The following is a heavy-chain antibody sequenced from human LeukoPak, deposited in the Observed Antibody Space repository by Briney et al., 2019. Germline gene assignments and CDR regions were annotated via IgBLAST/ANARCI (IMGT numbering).Heavy chain of an antibody. CDR1: GGTFISYT. V-gene: IGHV1-69*04. CDR3: ARDPDCTNGVCAGRFDR. J-gene: IGHJ5*02. Sequence: SVKVSCKASGGTFISYTISWVRQAPGQGLEGMGGSNPIRWIAYYAQKFQGRVTITADKSTSTAYMELSSLRSEDAAVYYCARDPDCTNGVCAGRFDRWGQGTLVTVSS. D-gene: IGHD2-8*01. CDR2: SNPIRWIA.